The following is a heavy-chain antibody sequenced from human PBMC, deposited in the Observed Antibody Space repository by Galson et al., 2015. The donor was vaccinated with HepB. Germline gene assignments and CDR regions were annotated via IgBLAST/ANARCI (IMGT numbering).Heavy chain of an antibody. CDR3: ARGAVY. CDR1: GGSISSYY. D-gene: IGHD3-16*01. CDR2: IYYSGST. V-gene: IGHV4-59*08. Sequence: ETLSLTCTVSGGSISSYYWSWIRQPPGKGLEWIGYIYYSGSTNYNPSLKSRVTIAVDTSKNQFSLKLTSVTAADTAVYFCARGAVYWGQGTLVTVTS. J-gene: IGHJ4*02.